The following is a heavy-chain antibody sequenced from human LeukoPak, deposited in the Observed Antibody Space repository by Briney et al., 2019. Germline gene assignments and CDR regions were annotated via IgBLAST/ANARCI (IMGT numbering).Heavy chain of an antibody. CDR3: ARVVNSGYDHYYFDY. V-gene: IGHV3-7*05. Sequence: GGSLRLSCAASGFTFSDYYMSWVRQAPGKGLEWVANIKQDGSEKYYVDSVKGRFTISRDNAKNSLYLQMNSLRAEDTAVYYCARVVNSGYDHYYFDYWGQGTLVTVSS. CDR2: IKQDGSEK. CDR1: GFTFSDYY. D-gene: IGHD5-12*01. J-gene: IGHJ4*02.